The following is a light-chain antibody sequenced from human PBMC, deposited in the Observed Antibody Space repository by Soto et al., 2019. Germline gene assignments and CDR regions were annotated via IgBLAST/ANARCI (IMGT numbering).Light chain of an antibody. CDR1: QSVSGSQ. V-gene: IGKV3-20*01. CDR2: DAS. J-gene: IGKJ4*01. CDR3: RQYGRSLEFA. Sequence: EIELTQSPGTLSLSPGERATLSCRASQSVSGSQLAWYQHRPGQAPTLLIFDASRRATGIPDRFSGSGTGTDFTLTISRLDPEDFAVYYCRQYGRSLEFAVGGGTKVEIK.